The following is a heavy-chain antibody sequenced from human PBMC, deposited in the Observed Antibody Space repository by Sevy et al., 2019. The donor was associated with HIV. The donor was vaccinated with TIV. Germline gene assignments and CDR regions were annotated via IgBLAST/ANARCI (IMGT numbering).Heavy chain of an antibody. D-gene: IGHD6-19*01. J-gene: IGHJ3*02. CDR3: ARALIEYGYGRGWHDALDI. Sequence: GGSLRLSCAASGFTFSDYYMSWIRQAPGKGLEWVSYISSSGSTIYYADSVKGRFTISRDNAKNSLFLQMNSLRAEDTAVYYCARALIEYGYGRGWHDALDIWGQGTMVTVSS. CDR1: GFTFSDYY. CDR2: ISSSGSTI. V-gene: IGHV3-11*01.